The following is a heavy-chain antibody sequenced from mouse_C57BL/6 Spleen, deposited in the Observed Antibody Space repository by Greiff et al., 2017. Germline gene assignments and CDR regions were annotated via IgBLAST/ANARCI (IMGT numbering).Heavy chain of an antibody. J-gene: IGHJ1*03. CDR1: GYTFTSYW. Sequence: QVQLQQPGTELVKPGASVKLSCKASGYTFTSYWMHWVKQRPGQGLEWIGKIYPSNGGTNYNEKFKSKATLTVDKSSSTAYMQLSSLTSEDSAVYYCARERSNWYFDVWGTGTTVTVSS. D-gene: IGHD5-1*01. CDR3: ARERSNWYFDV. V-gene: IGHV1-53*01. CDR2: IYPSNGGT.